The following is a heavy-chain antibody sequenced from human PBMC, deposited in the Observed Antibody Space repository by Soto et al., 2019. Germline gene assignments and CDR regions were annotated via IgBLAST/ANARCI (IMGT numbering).Heavy chain of an antibody. CDR2: ISAYNGNT. D-gene: IGHD3-3*01. Sequence: GASVKVSCKASGYTFTSYGISWVRQAPGQGLEWMGWISAYNGNTNYAQKLQGRVTMTTDTSTSTAYMELRSLRSDDTAVYYCARVGDFWSGYHTSYNWFDPWGQGTLVTV. J-gene: IGHJ5*02. V-gene: IGHV1-18*01. CDR3: ARVGDFWSGYHTSYNWFDP. CDR1: GYTFTSYG.